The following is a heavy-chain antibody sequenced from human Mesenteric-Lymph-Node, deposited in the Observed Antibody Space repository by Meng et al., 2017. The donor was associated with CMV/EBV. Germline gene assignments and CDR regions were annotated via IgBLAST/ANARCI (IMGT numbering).Heavy chain of an antibody. D-gene: IGHD6-6*01. CDR1: CGSFSGYY. CDR2: INHSGST. V-gene: IGHV4-34*01. CDR3: ARIRIAARLSWFDP. Sequence: CAVFCGSFSGYYWSWIRQPPGKGLEWIGEINHSGSTNYNPSLKSRVTISVDTSKNQFSLKLSSVTAADTAVYYCARIRIAARLSWFDPWGQGTLVTVSS. J-gene: IGHJ5*02.